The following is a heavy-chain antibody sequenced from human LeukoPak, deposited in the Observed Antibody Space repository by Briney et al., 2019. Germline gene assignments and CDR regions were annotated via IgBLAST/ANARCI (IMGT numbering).Heavy chain of an antibody. CDR2: ISSSSSTI. Sequence: GGSLRLSCAASGFTFSSYSMNWVRQAPGKGLEWVSYISSSSSTIYYADSVKGRFTISRDNAKNSLYLQMNSLRAEDTAVYYCARGPVLRFLEWFPDYWGQGTLVTVSS. D-gene: IGHD3-3*01. J-gene: IGHJ4*02. CDR3: ARGPVLRFLEWFPDY. CDR1: GFTFSSYS. V-gene: IGHV3-48*01.